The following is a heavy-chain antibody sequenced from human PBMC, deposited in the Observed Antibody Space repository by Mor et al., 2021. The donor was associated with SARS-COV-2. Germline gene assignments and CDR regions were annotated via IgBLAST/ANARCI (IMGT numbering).Heavy chain of an antibody. CDR3: AREGECTTASGAFDI. D-gene: IGHD2-2*01. Sequence: ESVKGRFSISRDNSKNTLDLEMNSLKVEDTAMYYCAREGECTTASGAFDIWGQGTTVTVSS. V-gene: IGHV3-30*01. J-gene: IGHJ3*02.